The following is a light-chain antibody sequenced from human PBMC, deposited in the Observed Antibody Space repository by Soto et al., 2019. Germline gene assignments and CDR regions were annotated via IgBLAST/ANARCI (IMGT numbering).Light chain of an antibody. Sequence: VMTQSPAPLSVSPGERAALSCRASQTVYSNLAWYQQKPGQAPRLLIYGAYTRATGVPARFSGSGSGTEFTLTISSLQSEDFAVYYCQQYNNWPPRTFGQGTKLEIK. V-gene: IGKV3-15*01. CDR2: GAY. CDR3: QQYNNWPPRT. CDR1: QTVYSN. J-gene: IGKJ2*01.